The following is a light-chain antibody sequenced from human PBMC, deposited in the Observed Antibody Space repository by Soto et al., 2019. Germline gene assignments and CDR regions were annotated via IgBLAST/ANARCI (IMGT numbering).Light chain of an antibody. CDR3: QQYNSYPWT. Sequence: DIQMTQSPSTQSASVGDRVTITCRASQSISSWLAWYQQKPGKAPKLLIYKASSLESGVPSRFSGSGSGTEFTLTISSLQHDDFATYYCQQYNSYPWTFGQGTKVEIK. V-gene: IGKV1-5*03. CDR2: KAS. CDR1: QSISSW. J-gene: IGKJ1*01.